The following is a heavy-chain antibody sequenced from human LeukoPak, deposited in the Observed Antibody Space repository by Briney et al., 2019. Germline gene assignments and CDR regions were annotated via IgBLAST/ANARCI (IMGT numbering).Heavy chain of an antibody. CDR3: ARDVGAGNFDY. J-gene: IGHJ4*02. CDR2: ISSSGSTV. V-gene: IGHV3-11*01. D-gene: IGHD1-26*01. Sequence: PGGSLRLSCAASGFTFSDCYMSWIRQAPGKGLGWVSYISSSGSTVYYADSVKGRFTISRDNAKNSLYLQMNSLRVEDTAVYYCARDVGAGNFDYWGQGTLVTVSS. CDR1: GFTFSDCY.